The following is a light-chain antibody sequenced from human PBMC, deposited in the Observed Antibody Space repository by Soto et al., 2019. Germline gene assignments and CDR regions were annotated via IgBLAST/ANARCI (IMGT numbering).Light chain of an antibody. V-gene: IGKV1-5*01. CDR1: QSISSW. CDR3: QQYHIYSGT. J-gene: IGKJ1*01. CDR2: DAS. Sequence: GDRVTITYRASQSISSWLAWYQQKPGKAPKLLIYDASSLESGVPSRFSGSGSGTEFALTIGGLQPDDFATYYCQQYHIYSGTFGQGTKVDIK.